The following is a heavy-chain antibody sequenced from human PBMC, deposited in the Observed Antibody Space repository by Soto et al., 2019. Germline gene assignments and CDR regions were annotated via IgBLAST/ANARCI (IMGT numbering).Heavy chain of an antibody. J-gene: IGHJ4*02. Sequence: SVKVSCKASGGTFSKNTISWVRQAPGQGLEWMGGIMPVFGRPNYAQKFQGRVTITADEYTRTAYMELSRLKSDDTAVYYCARQFDYDTSGYYYAYWGQGTQVTVSS. CDR1: GGTFSKNT. CDR3: ARQFDYDTSGYYYAY. CDR2: IMPVFGRP. V-gene: IGHV1-69*13. D-gene: IGHD3-22*01.